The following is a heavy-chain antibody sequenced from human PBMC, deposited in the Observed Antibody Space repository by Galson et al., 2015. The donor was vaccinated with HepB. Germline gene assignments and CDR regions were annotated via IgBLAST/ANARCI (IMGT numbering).Heavy chain of an antibody. Sequence: SLRLSCAASGFTFSSYGMHWVRQAPGKGLEWVAVISYDGSNKYYADSVKGRFTISRDNSKNTLYLQMNSLRAEDTAVYYCAKDEADSSGYSNGYWDQGTLVTVSS. CDR3: AKDEADSSGYSNGY. CDR2: ISYDGSNK. J-gene: IGHJ4*02. D-gene: IGHD3-22*01. CDR1: GFTFSSYG. V-gene: IGHV3-30*18.